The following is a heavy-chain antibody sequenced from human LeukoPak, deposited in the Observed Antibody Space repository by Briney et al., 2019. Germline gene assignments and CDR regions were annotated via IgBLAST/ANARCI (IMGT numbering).Heavy chain of an antibody. D-gene: IGHD3-10*01. J-gene: IGHJ5*02. Sequence: KPSETLSLTSTVSGGSISSYYWSWIRQPAGKGLEWIGRIYTSGSTNYNPSLKSRVTMSVDTSKNQFSLKLSSVTAADTAVYYCARDIRWFGELSYNWFDPWGQGTLVTVSS. CDR3: ARDIRWFGELSYNWFDP. V-gene: IGHV4-4*07. CDR1: GGSISSYY. CDR2: IYTSGST.